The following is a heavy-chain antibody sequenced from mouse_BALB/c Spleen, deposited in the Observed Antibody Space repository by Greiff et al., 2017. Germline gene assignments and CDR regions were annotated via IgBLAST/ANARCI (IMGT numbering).Heavy chain of an antibody. J-gene: IGHJ4*01. CDR1: GFTFSSYG. Sequence: EVMLVESGGDLVKPGGSLKLSCAASGFTFSSYGMSWVRQTPDKRLEWVATISSGGSYTYYPDSVKGRFTISRDNAKNTLYLQMSSLKSEDTAMYYCARGYGNYPYYAMDYWGQGTSVTVSS. V-gene: IGHV5-6*01. D-gene: IGHD2-10*02. CDR2: ISSGGSYT. CDR3: ARGYGNYPYYAMDY.